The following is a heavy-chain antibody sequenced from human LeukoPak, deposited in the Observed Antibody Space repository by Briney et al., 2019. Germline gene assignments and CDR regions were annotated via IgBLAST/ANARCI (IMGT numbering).Heavy chain of an antibody. CDR3: ARDRNYGSGNLFDY. V-gene: IGHV4-4*07. CDR2: IYTSGST. D-gene: IGHD3-10*01. J-gene: IGHJ4*02. Sequence: SETLSLTCTVSDGSFIDYYWSWVRQPAGKGLEWIGRIYTSGSTNYNPSLKSRVTMSVDTSTYQFSLRLRSVTAADTAVYYCARDRNYGSGNLFDYWGQGTLVTVSS. CDR1: DGSFIDYY.